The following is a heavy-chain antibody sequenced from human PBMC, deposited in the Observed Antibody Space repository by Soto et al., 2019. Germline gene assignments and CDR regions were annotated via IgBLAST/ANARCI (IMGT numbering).Heavy chain of an antibody. V-gene: IGHV3-15*07. CDR1: GFTFSNAW. J-gene: IGHJ6*02. CDR3: TTEQSSGWGYSDYYYYGMDV. Sequence: GGSLRLSCAASGFTFSNAWMNWVRQAPGKGLEWVGRIKSKTDGGTTDYAAPVKGRFTISRDDSKNTLYLQMNSLKTEDTAVYYCTTEQSSGWGYSDYYYYGMDVWGQGTTVTVSS. D-gene: IGHD6-19*01. CDR2: IKSKTDGGTT.